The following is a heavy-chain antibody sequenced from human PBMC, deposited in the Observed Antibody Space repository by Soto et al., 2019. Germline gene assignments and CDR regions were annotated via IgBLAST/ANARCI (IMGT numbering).Heavy chain of an antibody. D-gene: IGHD3-3*01. Sequence: QVQLVESGGGVVQPGRSLRLSCAASGFTFSSYAMHWVRQAPGKGLEWVAVISYDGSNKYYADSVKGRFTISRDNSKNKLYLQMNSLRAEDTAVYYCATEVLRFLEFPPGFDPWGQGTLVTVSS. CDR1: GFTFSSYA. CDR2: ISYDGSNK. V-gene: IGHV3-30-3*01. CDR3: ATEVLRFLEFPPGFDP. J-gene: IGHJ5*02.